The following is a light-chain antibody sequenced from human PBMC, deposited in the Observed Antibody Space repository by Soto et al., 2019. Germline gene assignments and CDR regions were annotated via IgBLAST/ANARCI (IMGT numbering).Light chain of an antibody. V-gene: IGKV1-5*03. CDR3: QQYSRNPLT. CDR2: KAS. J-gene: IGKJ4*01. Sequence: DIQMTQSPSTLSASVGDRVTITCRASQSVNSWLAWYQQKPGEVPKLLIYKASNLESGVPSRFSGSGSGTEFTLTISSLQPDDFETYYCQQYSRNPLTFGGGTKVEI. CDR1: QSVNSW.